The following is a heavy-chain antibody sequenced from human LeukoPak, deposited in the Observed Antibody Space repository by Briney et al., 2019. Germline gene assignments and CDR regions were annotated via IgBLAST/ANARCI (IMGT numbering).Heavy chain of an antibody. CDR1: GYTFTRYY. J-gene: IGHJ5*02. D-gene: IGHD3-10*01. CDR2: INPNSGGT. CDR3: AREGSTMVRGVTASWFDP. V-gene: IGHV1-2*02. Sequence: ASLKVSCKASGYTFTRYYMHWVRQAPGQGLEWMGWINPNSGGTNYAQKFQGRVTMTRDTSISTAYMELSRLRSDDTAVYYCAREGSTMVRGVTASWFDPWGQGTLVTVSS.